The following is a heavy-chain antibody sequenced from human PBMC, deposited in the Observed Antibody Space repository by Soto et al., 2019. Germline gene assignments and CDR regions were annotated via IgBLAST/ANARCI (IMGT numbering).Heavy chain of an antibody. Sequence: GGSLRLSCAASGFTFSDYYMSWIRQAPGKGLEWVSYISSSGSTIYYADSVKGRFTISRDNAKNSLYLQMNSLRAEDTAVYYCASPFVLLWFGEPPRYYYYYMDVWGKGTTVTVSS. J-gene: IGHJ6*03. CDR2: ISSSGSTI. V-gene: IGHV3-11*01. D-gene: IGHD3-10*01. CDR1: GFTFSDYY. CDR3: ASPFVLLWFGEPPRYYYYYMDV.